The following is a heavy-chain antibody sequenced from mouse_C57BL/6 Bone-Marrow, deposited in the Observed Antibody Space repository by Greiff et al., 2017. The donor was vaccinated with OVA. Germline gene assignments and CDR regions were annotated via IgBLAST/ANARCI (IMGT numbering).Heavy chain of an antibody. CDR3: TRSDDYDVPFAY. Sequence: EVQLQQSGTVLARPGASVKMSCKTSGYTFTSYWMHWVKQRPGQGLEWIGAIYPGNSDTSYNQKFKGKAKLTAVTSASTAYMELSSLTNEDSAVYYCTRSDDYDVPFAYWGQGTLVTVSA. J-gene: IGHJ3*01. CDR2: IYPGNSDT. V-gene: IGHV1-5*01. CDR1: GYTFTSYW. D-gene: IGHD2-4*01.